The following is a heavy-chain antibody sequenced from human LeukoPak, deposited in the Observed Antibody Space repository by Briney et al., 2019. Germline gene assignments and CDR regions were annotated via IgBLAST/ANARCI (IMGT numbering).Heavy chain of an antibody. CDR1: GFSFRKYA. D-gene: IGHD4-17*01. J-gene: IGHJ4*02. Sequence: GGSLRLSCAASGFSFRKYAMSWVRQAPGKGLEWVSAIDGSGGSTYYADSVTGRFTISRDNSKNTLYLQMNSLRVDDTAIYFCATANYGDLPLDYWGQGTLVTVSS. V-gene: IGHV3-23*01. CDR2: IDGSGGST. CDR3: ATANYGDLPLDY.